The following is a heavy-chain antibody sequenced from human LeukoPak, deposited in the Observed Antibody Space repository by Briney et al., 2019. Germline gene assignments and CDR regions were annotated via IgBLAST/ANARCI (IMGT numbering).Heavy chain of an antibody. V-gene: IGHV3-7*01. CDR2: IKQDGSEK. Sequence: PGGSLRLSCAASGFTFSSYWTSWVRQAPGKGLEWVANIKQDGSEKYYVDSVKGRFTISRDNAKNSLYLQMNSLGAEDTAVYYCAREDSSGYSNWFDPWGQGTLVTVSS. CDR3: AREDSSGYSNWFDP. CDR1: GFTFSSYW. J-gene: IGHJ5*02. D-gene: IGHD3-22*01.